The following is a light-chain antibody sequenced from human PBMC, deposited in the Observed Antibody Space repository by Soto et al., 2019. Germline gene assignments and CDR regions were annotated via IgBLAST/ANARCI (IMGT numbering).Light chain of an antibody. CDR3: QQYDNWPRT. J-gene: IGKJ1*01. CDR1: QSVSSK. V-gene: IGKV3-15*01. Sequence: EIVMTQSPATLSVSPGERATLSCRASQSVSSKLAWYQQKPGQAPRLLIFGASSRATGIPARVSGSGSGTEFTLTINSLQSEDFAVYYCQQYDNWPRTFGQGTKV. CDR2: GAS.